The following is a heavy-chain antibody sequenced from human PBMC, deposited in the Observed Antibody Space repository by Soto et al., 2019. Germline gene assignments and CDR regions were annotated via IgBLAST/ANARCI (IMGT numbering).Heavy chain of an antibody. Sequence: EVQLVDSGGGLVKPGGSLRLSCAASGFTFSSYRMNWVRQAPGKGLEWVSSISSSSSYIYYADSVKGRFTISSDNAKNSLYLQMNSLRAEDTAVYYCARDSSCNWNYYRYWGQGTLVTVSS. CDR1: GFTFSSYR. D-gene: IGHD1-7*01. CDR2: ISSSSSYI. V-gene: IGHV3-21*01. CDR3: ARDSSCNWNYYRY. J-gene: IGHJ4*02.